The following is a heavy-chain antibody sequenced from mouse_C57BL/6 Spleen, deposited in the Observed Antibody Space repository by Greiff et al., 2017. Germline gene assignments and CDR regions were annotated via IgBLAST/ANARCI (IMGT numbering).Heavy chain of an antibody. D-gene: IGHD1-1*01. V-gene: IGHV6-3*01. CDR2: IRLKSDNYAT. CDR1: GFTFSNYW. CDR3: TGEETVVTPFAY. J-gene: IGHJ3*01. Sequence: EVQLQESGGGLVQPGGSMKLSCVASGFTFSNYWMNWVRQSPEKGLEWVAQIRLKSDNYATHYAESVKGRFTISRDDSKSSVYLQMNNLRAEDTGIYYCTGEETVVTPFAYWGQGTLVTVSA.